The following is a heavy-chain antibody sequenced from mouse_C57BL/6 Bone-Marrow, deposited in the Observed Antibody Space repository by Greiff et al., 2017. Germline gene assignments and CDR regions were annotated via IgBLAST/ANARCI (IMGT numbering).Heavy chain of an antibody. V-gene: IGHV1-61*01. CDR1: GYTFTSYW. J-gene: IGHJ2*01. CDR3: ARRSYGEVYYFDY. Sequence: VQLQQPGAELVRPGSSVKLSCKASGYTFTSYWMDWVKQRPGQGLEWIGNIYPSDSATHYNQKFKDKATLTVDKSSSTAYMQLSSLTSEDSAVYYCARRSYGEVYYFDYWGQGTTLTVSS. CDR2: IYPSDSAT. D-gene: IGHD6-1*01.